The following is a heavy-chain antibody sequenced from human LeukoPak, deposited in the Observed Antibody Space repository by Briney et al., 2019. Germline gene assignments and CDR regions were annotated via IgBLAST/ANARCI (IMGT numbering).Heavy chain of an antibody. Sequence: SETLSLTCSVSDGSINSYYWSWIRQPPGKGLEWIGEINHSGSTNYNPSLKSRVTISVDTSKNQFSLKLSSVTAADTAVYYCAGGDYDFWSAINWFDPWAREPWSPSPQ. J-gene: IGHJ5*02. CDR3: AGGDYDFWSAINWFDP. CDR2: INHSGST. CDR1: DGSINSYY. D-gene: IGHD3-3*01. V-gene: IGHV4-34*01.